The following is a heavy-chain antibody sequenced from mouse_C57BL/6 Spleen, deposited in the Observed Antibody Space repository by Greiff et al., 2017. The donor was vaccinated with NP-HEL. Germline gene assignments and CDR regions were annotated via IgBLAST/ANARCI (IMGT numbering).Heavy chain of an antibody. V-gene: IGHV1-82*01. CDR2: IYPGDGDT. D-gene: IGHD1-1*01. CDR3: ARGINTVMDY. Sequence: VQLQQSGPELVKPGASVKISCKASGYAFSSSWMNWVKQRPGKGLEWIGRIYPGDGDTNYNGKFKGKATLTADKSSSTAYMQLSSLTSEDSAVYVCARGINTVMDYWGQGTTLTVSS. J-gene: IGHJ2*01. CDR1: GYAFSSSW.